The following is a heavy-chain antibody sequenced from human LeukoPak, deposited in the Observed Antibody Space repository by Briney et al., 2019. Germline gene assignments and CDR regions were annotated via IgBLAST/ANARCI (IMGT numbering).Heavy chain of an antibody. V-gene: IGHV3-7*05. Sequence: GGSLRLSCAASGFSFSSYWMSWVRQAPGKGLEWVANIKQDGSEKYYVGSVKGRFTISRDNAKNSLYLQMNSLRAEDTAMYDCAREYYDNSGGEDAFDIWGPGTMVTVSS. CDR3: AREYYDNSGGEDAFDI. CDR2: IKQDGSEK. J-gene: IGHJ3*02. CDR1: GFSFSSYW. D-gene: IGHD3-22*01.